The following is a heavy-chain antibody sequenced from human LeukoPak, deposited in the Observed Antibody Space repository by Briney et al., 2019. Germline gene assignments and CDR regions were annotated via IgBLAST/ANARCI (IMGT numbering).Heavy chain of an antibody. CDR2: ISGSGGST. CDR1: GFTFSSYS. D-gene: IGHD3-16*01. Sequence: GGSLRLSCAASGFTFSSYSMNWVRQAPGKGLEWVSAISGSGGSTYYADSVKGRFTISRDNSKNTLYLQMNSLRAEDTAVYYCAKSPYDYVWGDISPFDYWGQGTLVTVSS. V-gene: IGHV3-23*01. CDR3: AKSPYDYVWGDISPFDY. J-gene: IGHJ4*02.